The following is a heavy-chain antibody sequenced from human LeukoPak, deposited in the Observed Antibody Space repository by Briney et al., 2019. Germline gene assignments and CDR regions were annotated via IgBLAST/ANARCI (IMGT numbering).Heavy chain of an antibody. V-gene: IGHV4-39*01. CDR3: ARQYGDYALYYYYYMDV. Sequence: PSETLSLTCTVSGGSISSSSYYWGWIRQPPGKGLEWIGSIYYSGSTYYNPSLKSRVTISVDTSKNQFSLKLSSVTAADTAVYYCARQYGDYALYYYYYMDVWGKGTTVTVSS. CDR1: GGSISSSSYY. D-gene: IGHD4-17*01. CDR2: IYYSGST. J-gene: IGHJ6*03.